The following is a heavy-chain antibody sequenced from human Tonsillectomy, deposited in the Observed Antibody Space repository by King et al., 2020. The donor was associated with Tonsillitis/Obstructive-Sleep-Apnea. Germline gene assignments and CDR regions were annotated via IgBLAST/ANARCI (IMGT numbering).Heavy chain of an antibody. J-gene: IGHJ5*02. CDR2: IYYSGST. V-gene: IGHV4-59*01. CDR3: ARGDDYYDRSGRGNWFDP. D-gene: IGHD3-22*01. CDR1: GGSISSYY. Sequence: VQLQESGPGLVKPSETLSLTCTVSGGSISSYYWSWIRQPPGKGLEWIGYIYYSGSTNYNPSLKSRVTISVDTSKNQFSLKLSSVTAADTAVYYCARGDDYYDRSGRGNWFDPWGQGTLVTVSS.